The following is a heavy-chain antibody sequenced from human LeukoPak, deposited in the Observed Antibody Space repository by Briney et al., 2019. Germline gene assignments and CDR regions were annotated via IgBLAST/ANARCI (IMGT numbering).Heavy chain of an antibody. J-gene: IGHJ4*02. Sequence: ASVKVSCKASGYTFTSYYMHWVRQAPGQGLEWMGIINPSGGSTSYAQKFQGRVTMTRDMSTSTVYMELSSLRSEDTAVYYCARDSSVDIVATMGPLYYFDYWGQGTLVTVSS. CDR3: ARDSSVDIVATMGPLYYFDY. D-gene: IGHD5-12*01. CDR1: GYTFTSYY. CDR2: INPSGGST. V-gene: IGHV1-46*01.